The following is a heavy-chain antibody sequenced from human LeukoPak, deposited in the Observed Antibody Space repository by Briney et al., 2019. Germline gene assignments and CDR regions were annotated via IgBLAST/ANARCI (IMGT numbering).Heavy chain of an antibody. CDR1: GYTFTSNG. CDR2: ISAYNGNT. Sequence: GASVKVSCKASGYTFTSNGISWVRQAPGQGLEWMGWISAYNGNTNYAQKLQGRVTMTTDTSTSTAYMELRSLRSDDTAVYYCARDLPTRDYYDSSGYYRYWGQGTLVTVSS. J-gene: IGHJ4*02. CDR3: ARDLPTRDYYDSSGYYRY. D-gene: IGHD3-22*01. V-gene: IGHV1-18*01.